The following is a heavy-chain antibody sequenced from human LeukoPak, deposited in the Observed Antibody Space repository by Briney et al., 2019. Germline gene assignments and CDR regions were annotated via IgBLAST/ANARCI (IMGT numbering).Heavy chain of an antibody. CDR1: GGSINSGNYY. J-gene: IGHJ3*02. Sequence: SETLSLTCTVSGGSINSGNYYWSWIRQSAGKGLEWIGRVYSSRTTIYNPSLKSRLIISVDMSKNQFSLRLSSVTAADTAVYYCARVVGGGNYGAFDIWGQGTMVTVSS. V-gene: IGHV4-61*02. CDR3: ARVVGGGNYGAFDI. D-gene: IGHD3-16*01. CDR2: VYSSRTT.